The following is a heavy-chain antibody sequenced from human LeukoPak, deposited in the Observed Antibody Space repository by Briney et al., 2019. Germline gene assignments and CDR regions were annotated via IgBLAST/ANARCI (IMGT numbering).Heavy chain of an antibody. D-gene: IGHD7-27*01. V-gene: IGHV4-34*01. CDR2: INHSGST. CDR3: ASGSGAFDC. Sequence: SETLSLTCAVYGGSFSGYYWSWIRQPPGKGLEWIGEINHSGSTNYNPSLKSRVTISVDTSKNQFSLKLSSVTAADTAVYYCASGSGAFDCWGQGTLVTVSS. CDR1: GGSFSGYY. J-gene: IGHJ4*02.